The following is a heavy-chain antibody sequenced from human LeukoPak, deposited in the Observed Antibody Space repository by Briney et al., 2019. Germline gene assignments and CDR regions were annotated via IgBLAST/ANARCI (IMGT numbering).Heavy chain of an antibody. CDR1: GGSISHSASY. Sequence: SETLSLTCTVSGGSISHSASYWALIRQPAGKGLEWIGRIYTSGSTNYNPSLKSRVTISVDTSKNQFSLRLSSVIAADTAVYYCARGEFYYVYWGQGTLVTVSS. J-gene: IGHJ4*02. D-gene: IGHD3-10*01. V-gene: IGHV4-61*02. CDR3: ARGEFYYVY. CDR2: IYTSGST.